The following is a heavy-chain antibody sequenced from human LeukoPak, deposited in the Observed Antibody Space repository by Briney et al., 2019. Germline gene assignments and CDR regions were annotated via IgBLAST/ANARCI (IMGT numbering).Heavy chain of an antibody. CDR3: ARDDRLLWFGDPRRGGYYFDY. CDR1: GFTFSSYA. J-gene: IGHJ4*02. CDR2: ISYDGSNK. Sequence: PGRSLRLSCAASGFTFSSYAMHWVRQAPGKGLEWVAVISYDGSNKYYADSVKGRFTISRDNSKNTLYLQMNSLRAEDTAVYYCARDDRLLWFGDPRRGGYYFDYWGQGTLVTVSS. D-gene: IGHD3-10*01. V-gene: IGHV3-30-3*01.